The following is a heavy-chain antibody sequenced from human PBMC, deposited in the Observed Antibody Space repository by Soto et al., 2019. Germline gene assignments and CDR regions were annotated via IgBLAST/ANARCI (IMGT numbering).Heavy chain of an antibody. CDR1: GFTFSSYA. D-gene: IGHD2-15*01. CDR2: ISYDGSNK. CDR3: ARVPLYCSGGSCYSFHYYGMDV. V-gene: IGHV3-30-3*01. Sequence: QVQLVESGGGVVQPGRSLRLSCAASGFTFSSYAMHWVRQAPGKGLEWVAVISYDGSNKYYADSVKGRFTISRDNSKNTRYLQMNSLRAEDTAVYYCARVPLYCSGGSCYSFHYYGMDVWGQGTTVTVSS. J-gene: IGHJ6*02.